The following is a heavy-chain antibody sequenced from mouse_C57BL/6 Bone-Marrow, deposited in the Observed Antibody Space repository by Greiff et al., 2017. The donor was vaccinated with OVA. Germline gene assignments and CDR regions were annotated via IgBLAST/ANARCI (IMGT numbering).Heavy chain of an antibody. CDR2: ISAGGSYT. J-gene: IGHJ4*01. V-gene: IGHV5-4*03. CDR1: GFTFSSYA. CDR3: ARITTVYYAMDY. Sequence: EVKLMESGGGLVKPGGSLKLSCAASGFTFSSYAMSWVRQTPEKRLEWVATISAGGSYTYYPDNVKGRFTISRDNAKNNLYLQMSHLKSEDTAMYYCARITTVYYAMDYWGQGTSVTVSS. D-gene: IGHD1-1*01.